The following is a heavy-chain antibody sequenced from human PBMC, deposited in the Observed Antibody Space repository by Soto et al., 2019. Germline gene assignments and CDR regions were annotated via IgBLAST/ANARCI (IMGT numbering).Heavy chain of an antibody. D-gene: IGHD2-2*01. CDR2: ISSSFITI. J-gene: IGHJ5*02. Sequence: EVQLVESGGGLVQPGGSLRLSCAASGFTFSSYSMNWVRQAPGKGLEWVSYISSSFITIYYADSVKGRFTISRDNAKNSLYLQMNSLRAEDTAVYYWARDCPGSSTTCYGNEWFDAWGQGTLVTVSS. V-gene: IGHV3-48*01. CDR3: ARDCPGSSTTCYGNEWFDA. CDR1: GFTFSSYS.